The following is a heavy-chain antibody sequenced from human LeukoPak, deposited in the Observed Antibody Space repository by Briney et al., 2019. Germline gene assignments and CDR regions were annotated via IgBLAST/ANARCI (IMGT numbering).Heavy chain of an antibody. CDR1: GYSISSGYY. CDR3: ARHRGFDYGDYELDY. D-gene: IGHD4-17*01. Sequence: SETLSLTCAVSGYSISSGYYWGWIRQPPGKGLEWIGSIYHSGSTYYNPSLKSRVTISVDTSKNQISLKLSYVTGADTAVYYCARHRGFDYGDYELDYWGQGTLVTVSS. V-gene: IGHV4-38-2*01. J-gene: IGHJ4*02. CDR2: IYHSGST.